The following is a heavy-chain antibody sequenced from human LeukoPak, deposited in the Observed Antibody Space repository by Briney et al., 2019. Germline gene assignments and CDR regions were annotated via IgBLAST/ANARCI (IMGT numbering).Heavy chain of an antibody. CDR3: ARDLMGYCSDY. CDR2: IKQDGSEK. CDR1: GCNFSAYT. D-gene: IGHD2-15*01. V-gene: IGHV3-7*01. Sequence: GGSLRLSCATSGCNFSAYTMNWVRQAPGKGLEWVANIKQDGSEKYYVDSVKGRFTISRDNAKNSLYLQMNSLRAEDTAVYYCARDLMGYCSDYWGQGTLVTVSS. J-gene: IGHJ4*02.